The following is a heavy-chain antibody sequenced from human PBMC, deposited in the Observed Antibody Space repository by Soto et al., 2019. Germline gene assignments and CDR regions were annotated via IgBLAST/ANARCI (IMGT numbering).Heavy chain of an antibody. CDR3: AKDSAYDILTGYAFDI. CDR2: ITWNSNNV. D-gene: IGHD3-9*01. Sequence: EGQLVESGGDLVQPGRSLRLSCAASGFRFDGYAMHWVRQAPGKGLEWVSGITWNSNNVGYADSVKGRFTISRDNAKNSLYLQMDALTPEDTAFYYCAKDSAYDILTGYAFDIWGQGTMVTVSS. CDR1: GFRFDGYA. V-gene: IGHV3-9*01. J-gene: IGHJ3*02.